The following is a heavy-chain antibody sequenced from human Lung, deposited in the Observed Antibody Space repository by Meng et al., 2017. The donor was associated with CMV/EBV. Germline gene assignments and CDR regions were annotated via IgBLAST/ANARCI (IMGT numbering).Heavy chain of an antibody. D-gene: IGHD6-19*01. CDR2: IYPNTGGA. J-gene: IGHJ4*02. CDR3: ARVIAVAGTAPFDY. CDR1: GYTFTGYY. V-gene: IGHV1-2*02. Sequence: ASVKVSXKASGYTFTGYYIHWVRQAPGQGLEWMGCIYPNTGGAKYAQKFQGRVTMTRDTSISTAYMELSSLRSDDTAVYYCARVIAVAGTAPFDYWGQGTLVXVSA.